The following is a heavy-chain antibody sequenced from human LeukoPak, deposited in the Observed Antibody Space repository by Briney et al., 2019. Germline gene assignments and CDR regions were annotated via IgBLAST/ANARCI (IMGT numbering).Heavy chain of an antibody. Sequence: ASVKVSCKASGYTFTSYYMHWVRQPPGQGLEWMGIINPSGGSTSYAQKFQGRVTMTRDMSTSTVYMELRSLRSEDTAVYYCARDQSIDDRAFDYWGQGTLVTVSS. CDR3: ARDQSIDDRAFDY. D-gene: IGHD1-1*01. CDR2: INPSGGST. CDR1: GYTFTSYY. J-gene: IGHJ4*02. V-gene: IGHV1-46*01.